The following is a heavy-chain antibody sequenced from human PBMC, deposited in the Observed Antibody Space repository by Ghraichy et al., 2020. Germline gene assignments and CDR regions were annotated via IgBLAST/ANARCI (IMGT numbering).Heavy chain of an antibody. D-gene: IGHD3-9*01. CDR1: GFTFSSYG. CDR2: IRYDGSNK. J-gene: IGHJ4*02. V-gene: IGHV3-30*02. CDR3: AKVAIRYFDWASFDY. Sequence: GGSLRLSCAASGFTFSSYGMHWVRQAPGKGLEWVAFIRYDGSNKYYADSVKGRFTISRDNSKNTLYLQMNSLRAEDTAVYYCAKVAIRYFDWASFDYWGQGTLVTVSS.